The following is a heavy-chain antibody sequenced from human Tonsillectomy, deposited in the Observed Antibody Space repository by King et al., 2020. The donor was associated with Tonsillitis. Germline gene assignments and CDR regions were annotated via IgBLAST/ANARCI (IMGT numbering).Heavy chain of an antibody. CDR1: GFTFSSYW. CDR3: ARDPGGDYFDY. V-gene: IGHV3-74*01. Sequence: VQLVEPGGGLVQPGGSLRLSCAASGFTFSSYWMHWVRQAPGKGLVWVSRINSDGSSTNYADSVKGRFTISRDNTKNTLYLQMNSLRAEDTAVYFCARDPGGDYFDYWGQGTLVTVSS. CDR2: INSDGSST. J-gene: IGHJ4*02. D-gene: IGHD4-17*01.